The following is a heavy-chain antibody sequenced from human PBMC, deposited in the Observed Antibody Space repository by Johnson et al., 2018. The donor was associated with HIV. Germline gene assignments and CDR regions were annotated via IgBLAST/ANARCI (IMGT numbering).Heavy chain of an antibody. CDR3: ARDAERSSDYPPDAFDI. Sequence: QVQLVESGGGVVQPGRSLRLSCAASGFTFSSYGMHWVRQAPGKGLEWVAVISYDGSNKYYADSVKGRVTISRDNSKNTLYLQMNSLRTEDTAVYYCARDAERSSDYPPDAFDIWGQGTMVTVSS. V-gene: IGHV3-30*03. CDR1: GFTFSSYG. CDR2: ISYDGSNK. J-gene: IGHJ3*02. D-gene: IGHD3-22*01.